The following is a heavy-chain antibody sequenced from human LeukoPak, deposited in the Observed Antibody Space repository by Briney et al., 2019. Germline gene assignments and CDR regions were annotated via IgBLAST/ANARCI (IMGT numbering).Heavy chain of an antibody. CDR3: ARDYSTGWHYFDN. CDR2: ISYDGGKK. Sequence: GGSLRLSCAASGFTFSSFAMSWVRQAPGKGLEWVALISYDGGKKYHADSVKGRFTISRDNSKNTLYLQMNSLRAEDTAVYYCARDYSTGWHYFDNWGQGTLVTVSS. D-gene: IGHD6-19*01. V-gene: IGHV3-30*04. CDR1: GFTFSSFA. J-gene: IGHJ4*02.